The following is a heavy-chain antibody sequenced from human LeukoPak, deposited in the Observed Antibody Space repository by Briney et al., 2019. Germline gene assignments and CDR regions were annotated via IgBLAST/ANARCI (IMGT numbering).Heavy chain of an antibody. J-gene: IGHJ6*03. D-gene: IGHD4-17*01. CDR2: IHYTGNT. CDR3: ATTGTATSFYYYYYMDV. CDR1: GDSISPNY. Sequence: PSETLSLTCTVSGDSISPNYWSWIRQPPGKGLEWIGYIHYTGNTNYNPSLKSRVTISVNTSKNQFSLKLSSVTAADTAVYYCATTGTATSFYYYYYMDVWGKGTTVTVSS. V-gene: IGHV4-59*01.